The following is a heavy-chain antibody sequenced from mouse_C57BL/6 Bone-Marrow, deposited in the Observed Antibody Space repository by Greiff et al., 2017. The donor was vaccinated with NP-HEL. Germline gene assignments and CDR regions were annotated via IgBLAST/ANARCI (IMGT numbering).Heavy chain of an antibody. J-gene: IGHJ4*01. Sequence: EVQLQQSGPELVKPGASVKISCKASGYTFTDYYVNWVKQSHGKSLEWIGDINPNNGGTSYNQKFKGKATLTVDKSSSTAYMELRSLTSEDSAVYYCAQATYYEYAGAIDYWGQGTPVT. CDR3: AQATYYEYAGAIDY. CDR1: GYTFTDYY. V-gene: IGHV1-26*01. D-gene: IGHD2-4*01. CDR2: INPNNGGT.